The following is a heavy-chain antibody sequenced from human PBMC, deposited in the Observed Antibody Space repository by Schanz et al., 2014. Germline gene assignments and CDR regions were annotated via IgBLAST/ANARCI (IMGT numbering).Heavy chain of an antibody. V-gene: IGHV3-30*09. D-gene: IGHD6-19*01. CDR1: GFAFSRYT. CDR2: ISYDGTQK. J-gene: IGHJ5*02. Sequence: QVQLVESGGGVVQPGRSLRLSCAASGFAFSRYTLHCVRQAPGKGLEWVGVISYDGTQKTYADSVEGRFAISRDKSKETMFLQMDSLTTEDTAIYYCARVAQQFLGHGYVAVWLDVWGQGTLVTVSS. CDR3: ARVAQQFLGHGYVAVWLDV.